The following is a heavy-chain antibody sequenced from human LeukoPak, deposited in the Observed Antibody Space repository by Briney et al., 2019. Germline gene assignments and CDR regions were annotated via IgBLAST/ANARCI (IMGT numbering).Heavy chain of an antibody. CDR3: ARLTFVGYSSGWYLTPLVDY. D-gene: IGHD6-19*01. Sequence: SETLSLTCTVSGGSISSSSYYWGWIRQPPGTGLEWIGSIYYSGSTYYNPSLKSRVTISVDTSKNQFSLKLSSVTAADTAVYYCARLTFVGYSSGWYLTPLVDYWGQGTLVTVSS. J-gene: IGHJ4*02. CDR2: IYYSGST. V-gene: IGHV4-39*01. CDR1: GGSISSSSYY.